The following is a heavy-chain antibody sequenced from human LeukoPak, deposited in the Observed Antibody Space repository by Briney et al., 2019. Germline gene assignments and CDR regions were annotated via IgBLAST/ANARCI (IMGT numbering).Heavy chain of an antibody. CDR3: ARVGSRSDFWSGYYRLNYHYYYMDV. Sequence: PSETLSLTCTVSGGSISSYYWSWIRQPPGKGLEWIGYIYYSGSTNYNPSLKSRVTISVDTSKNQFSLKLSSVTAADTAVYYCARVGSRSDFWSGYYRLNYHYYYMDVWGKGTTVTVSS. CDR2: IYYSGST. D-gene: IGHD3-3*01. CDR1: GGSISSYY. J-gene: IGHJ6*03. V-gene: IGHV4-59*01.